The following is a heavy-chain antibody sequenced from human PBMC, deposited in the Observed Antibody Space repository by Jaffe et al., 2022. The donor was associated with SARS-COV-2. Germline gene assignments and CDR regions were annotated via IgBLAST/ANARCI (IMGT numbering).Heavy chain of an antibody. Sequence: QLQLQESGPGLVKPSETLSLTCTVSGGSISSSSYYWGWIRQPPGKGLEWIGSIYYSGSTYYNPSLKSRVTISVDTSKNQFSLKLSSVTAADTAVYYCAKQAGQLVRTYYFDYWGQGTLVTVSS. J-gene: IGHJ4*02. CDR2: IYYSGST. V-gene: IGHV4-39*01. D-gene: IGHD6-6*01. CDR1: GGSISSSSYY. CDR3: AKQAGQLVRTYYFDY.